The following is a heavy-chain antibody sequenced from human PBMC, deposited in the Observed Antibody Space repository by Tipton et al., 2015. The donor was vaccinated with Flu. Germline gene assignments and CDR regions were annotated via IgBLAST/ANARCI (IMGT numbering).Heavy chain of an antibody. V-gene: IGHV3-7*01. Sequence: SLRLSCEGSGFMFSSFWMGWVRQAPGKGLEWVASIKHDGGEEKYVDSVKGRFTISRDNAKNSVFLQMKSPRVEDTALYFCVRDRYGKGFDYWGQGTSVTVSS. CDR3: VRDRYGKGFDY. D-gene: IGHD4-17*01. CDR1: GFMFSSFW. J-gene: IGHJ4*02. CDR2: IKHDGGEE.